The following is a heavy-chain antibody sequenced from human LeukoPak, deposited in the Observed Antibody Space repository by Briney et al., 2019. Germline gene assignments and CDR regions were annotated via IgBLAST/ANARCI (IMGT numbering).Heavy chain of an antibody. CDR3: AKDSGSGFIAYKPPDY. CDR1: GFTFSDYG. Sequence: GGSLRLSCVASGFTFSDYGMHWVRQAPGKGLEGVAGILYDGSKKYYADSVKGRLTISRDNSKNTLYLQMNSLRPEDTAVYYCAKDSGSGFIAYKPPDYWGQGTLATVSS. J-gene: IGHJ4*02. V-gene: IGHV3-30*18. CDR2: ILYDGSKK. D-gene: IGHD1-26*01.